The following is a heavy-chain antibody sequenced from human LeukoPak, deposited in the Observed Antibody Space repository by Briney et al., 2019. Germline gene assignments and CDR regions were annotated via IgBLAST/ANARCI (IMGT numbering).Heavy chain of an antibody. D-gene: IGHD3-22*01. CDR1: GFTFSGYW. V-gene: IGHV3-74*01. J-gene: IGHJ6*02. CDR2: INIDGATT. CDR3: ARTIRDYYDSSGYPTYYYYGMDV. Sequence: GGSLRLSCAASGFTFSGYWMHWVRQAPGKGLEWVSRINIDGATTNYADSVKGRFTISRDNAKNSLYLQMNSLRAEDTAVYYCARTIRDYYDSSGYPTYYYYGMDVWGQGTTVTVSS.